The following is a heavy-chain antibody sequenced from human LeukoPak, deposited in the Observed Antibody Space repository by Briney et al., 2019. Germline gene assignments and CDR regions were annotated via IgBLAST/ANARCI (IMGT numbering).Heavy chain of an antibody. J-gene: IGHJ4*02. V-gene: IGHV3-7*03. CDR1: GFTFSNYW. Sequence: GGSLRLSCAASGFTFSNYWMSWVRQAPGKGLEWVANIKQDGSQKNYVDSVKGRFTISRDNAKNSLYLQMNSLRAEDTAVYYCARGRLAYWGQGTLVTVSS. CDR3: ARGRLAY. CDR2: IKQDGSQK.